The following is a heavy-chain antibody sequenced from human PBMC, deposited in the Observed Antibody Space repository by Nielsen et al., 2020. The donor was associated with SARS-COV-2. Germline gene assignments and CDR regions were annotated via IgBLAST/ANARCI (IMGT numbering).Heavy chain of an antibody. CDR3: ARGSDYYDSSGLV. CDR1: GFTFSSYS. CDR2: IYSGGST. Sequence: GESLKISCAASGFTFSSYSMNWVRQAPGKGLEWVSVIYSGGSTYYADSVKGRFTISRDNSKNTLYLQMNSLRAEDTAVYYCARGSDYYDSSGLVWGQGTMVTVSS. V-gene: IGHV3-53*01. D-gene: IGHD3-22*01. J-gene: IGHJ3*01.